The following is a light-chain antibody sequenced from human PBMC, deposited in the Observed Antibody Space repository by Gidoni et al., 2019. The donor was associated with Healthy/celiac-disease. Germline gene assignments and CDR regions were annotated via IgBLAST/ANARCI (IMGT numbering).Light chain of an antibody. J-gene: IGKJ1*01. CDR2: WSS. V-gene: IGKV4-1*01. CDR1: RSVLYSSHNKNS. Sequence: DIVMTQSPDSLPACLGERATINCKARRSVLYSSHNKNSLAWYQQKPGPPPKLRICWSSPRESGGPALFSGSGSGSDFTLTIISLQAEDVAVYYCQQYYSTPWTFXXXTKVEIK. CDR3: QQYYSTPWT.